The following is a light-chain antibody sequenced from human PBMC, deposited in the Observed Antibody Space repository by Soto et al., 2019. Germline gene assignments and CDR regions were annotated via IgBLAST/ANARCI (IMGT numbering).Light chain of an antibody. V-gene: IGKV1-5*03. CDR1: QSISSY. CDR2: KAS. CDR3: QQYNSYSYT. J-gene: IGKJ2*01. Sequence: DIQMTQSPSTLSASVGDRVTIACRASQSISSYLAWYQQKPGKAPNLLIYKASNLASGVPSRFTGGGSGTDFTLTINSLQPDDSATYFCQQYNSYSYTFGKGTKLEIK.